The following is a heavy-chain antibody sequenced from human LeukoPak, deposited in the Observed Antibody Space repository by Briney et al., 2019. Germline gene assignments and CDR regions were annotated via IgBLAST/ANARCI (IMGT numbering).Heavy chain of an antibody. V-gene: IGHV1-18*01. CDR2: ISAYNGNT. J-gene: IGHJ6*02. Sequence: ASVKVSCKASGYTFTSYGISWVRQAPGQGLEWMGWISAYNGNTNYAQKLQGRVTMTTDTSTSTAYMELRSLRSDDTAVYYCAREWGYCGGDCDYYYGMDVWGQGTTVTVSS. CDR1: GYTFTSYG. D-gene: IGHD2-21*02. CDR3: AREWGYCGGDCDYYYGMDV.